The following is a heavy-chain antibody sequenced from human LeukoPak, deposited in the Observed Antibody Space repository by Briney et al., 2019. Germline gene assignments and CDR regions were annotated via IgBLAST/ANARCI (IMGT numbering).Heavy chain of an antibody. Sequence: GGSLRLSCAASGFTVSSIHMVWVRQAPGKGLEWVSVTYTGGNSYYADSVKGRFIISRDISKNTLYFQMNSLEAEDSALYYFARGGRGSGAVVAHRFFNIWAKG. D-gene: IGHD2-15*01. CDR2: TYTGGNS. J-gene: IGHJ6*03. CDR3: ARGGRGSGAVVAHRFFNI. CDR1: GFTVSSIH. V-gene: IGHV3-53*05.